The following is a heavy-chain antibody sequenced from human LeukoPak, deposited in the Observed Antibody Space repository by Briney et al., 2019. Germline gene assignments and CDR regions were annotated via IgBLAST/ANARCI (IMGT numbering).Heavy chain of an antibody. D-gene: IGHD1-7*01. CDR1: GFTFSSYA. V-gene: IGHV3-30*01. CDR2: ISYDGSNK. CDR3: ARESRNYGYFDY. Sequence: GGSLRLSCAASGFTFSSYAMHWVRQAPGKGLEWVAVISYDGSNKYYADSVKGRFTISRDNSKNTLYLQMNSLRAEDTAVYYCARESRNYGYFDYWGQGTLVTVSS. J-gene: IGHJ4*02.